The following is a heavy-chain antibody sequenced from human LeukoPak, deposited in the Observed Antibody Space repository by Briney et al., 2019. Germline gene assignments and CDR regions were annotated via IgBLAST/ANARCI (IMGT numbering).Heavy chain of an antibody. D-gene: IGHD3-16*01. CDR3: ARDDYGVFDAFDL. CDR2: IYNSGST. V-gene: IGHV4-59*08. CDR1: GGSISSHY. J-gene: IGHJ3*01. Sequence: SSETLSLTCTVSGGSISSHYWSWIRQPPGKGLEWIGYIYNSGSTNYNTSLERRVTISLDTSKNQVSLHLTSVTAADTAVYFCARDDYGVFDAFDLWGQGTVATVSS.